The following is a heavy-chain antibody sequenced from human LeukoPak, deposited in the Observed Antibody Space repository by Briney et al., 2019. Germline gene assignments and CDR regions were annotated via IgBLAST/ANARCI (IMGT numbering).Heavy chain of an antibody. Sequence: GGSLRLSCAASGFTFSSYAMSWVRQAPGKGLEWVTAISGSGGSTYYADSVKGRFTISRDNSKNTLYLQMNSLRAEDTAVYYCAKDYYDSSGYYTGDWGQGTLVTVSS. J-gene: IGHJ4*02. CDR2: ISGSGGST. V-gene: IGHV3-23*01. CDR1: GFTFSSYA. CDR3: AKDYYDSSGYYTGD. D-gene: IGHD3-22*01.